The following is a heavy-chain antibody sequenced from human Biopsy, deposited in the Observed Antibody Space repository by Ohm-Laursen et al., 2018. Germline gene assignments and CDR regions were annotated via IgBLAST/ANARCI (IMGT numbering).Heavy chain of an antibody. CDR1: EGTFSNYG. V-gene: IGHV1-69*06. J-gene: IGHJ1*01. CDR2: NIPILGTG. CDR3: AAKLTGYFHH. Sequence: SVKVSCKAPEGTFSNYGVNWVRQAPGQGLECLGGNIPILGTGNYARQFQDRVTVVADTSTSTSTMELRGLRSDDTAVYYCAAKLTGYFHHWGQGTLVIVSS. D-gene: IGHD3-9*01.